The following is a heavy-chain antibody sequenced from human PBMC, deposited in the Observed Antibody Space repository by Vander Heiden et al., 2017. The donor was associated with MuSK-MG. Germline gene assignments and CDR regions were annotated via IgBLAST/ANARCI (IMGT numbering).Heavy chain of an antibody. CDR3: ARISGYYEYYFDY. CDR2: IYYSGST. Sequence: QLQLQESGPGLVKPSETLSLTCTVSGGSISSSSYYWGWNRQPPGKGLEWVGSIYYSGSTYYNPSLKSRVTISVDTSKNQFSLKLSSVTAADTAVYYCARISGYYEYYFDYWGQGTLVTVSS. D-gene: IGHD3-22*01. V-gene: IGHV4-39*01. J-gene: IGHJ4*02. CDR1: GGSISSSSYY.